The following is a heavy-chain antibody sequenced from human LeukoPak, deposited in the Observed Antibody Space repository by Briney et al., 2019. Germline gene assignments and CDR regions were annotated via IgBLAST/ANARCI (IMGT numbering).Heavy chain of an antibody. D-gene: IGHD6-19*01. CDR1: GGSFSGYY. V-gene: IGHV4-34*01. CDR3: ARVPIIAVAGTFDY. CDR2: INHSGST. J-gene: IGHJ4*02. Sequence: SETLSLTCAVYGGSFSGYYWSWIRQPPGKGLEWIGEINHSGSTNYNPSLKSRVTISVDTSKNQFSLKLSSVTAADTAVYYCARVPIIAVAGTFDYWGQGTLVTVSS.